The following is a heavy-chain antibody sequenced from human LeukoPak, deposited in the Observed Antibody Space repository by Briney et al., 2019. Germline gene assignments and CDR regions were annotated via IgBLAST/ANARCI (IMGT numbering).Heavy chain of an antibody. V-gene: IGHV1-8*03. J-gene: IGHJ4*02. D-gene: IGHD6-13*01. Sequence: GASVKVSCKASGYTFTSYDINWVRQATGQGLEWMGWMSPNSGNTGYAQKFQGRVTITRNTSISTAYMELSSLRSEDTAVYYCARGRQLIAAVGRYFDYWGQGTLVTVSS. CDR3: ARGRQLIAAVGRYFDY. CDR1: GYTFTSYD. CDR2: MSPNSGNT.